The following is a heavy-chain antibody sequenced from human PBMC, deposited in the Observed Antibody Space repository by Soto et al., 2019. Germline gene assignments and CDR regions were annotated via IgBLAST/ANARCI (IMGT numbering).Heavy chain of an antibody. V-gene: IGHV4-39*01. CDR1: GDSISNSRFY. CDR3: ARLGEYYQSLDP. Sequence: PSETLSLTCGVSGDSISNSRFYWAWIRQPPGEGLEWIGSIYHTGNAYYNPSLKSRVTISVDTSKNQFSLKVTSVTAADTAVYYCARLGEYYQSLDPWGPGTLVTVSS. CDR2: IYHTGNA. J-gene: IGHJ5*02. D-gene: IGHD2-2*01.